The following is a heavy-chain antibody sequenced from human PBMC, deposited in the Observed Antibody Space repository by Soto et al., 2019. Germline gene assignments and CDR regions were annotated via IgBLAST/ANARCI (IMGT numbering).Heavy chain of an antibody. Sequence: KPSETLSLTCTVSGGSISSGGYYWSWIRQHPGKGLEWIGYIYYSGSTYYNPSLKSRVTISVDTSKNQFSLKLSSVTAADTAVYYCARDLASYVWIDYWGQGTLVTVSS. D-gene: IGHD3-16*01. CDR2: IYYSGST. V-gene: IGHV4-31*03. J-gene: IGHJ4*02. CDR1: GGSISSGGYY. CDR3: ARDLASYVWIDY.